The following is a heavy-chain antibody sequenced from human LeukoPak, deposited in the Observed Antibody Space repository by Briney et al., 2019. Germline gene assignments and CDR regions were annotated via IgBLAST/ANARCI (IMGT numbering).Heavy chain of an antibody. CDR3: AKNDCYSISPRSYFDD. D-gene: IGHD2-21*01. CDR1: GYTFTSYG. V-gene: IGHV1-18*01. CDR2: ISAYNGNT. J-gene: IGHJ4*02. Sequence: ASVKVSCKASGYTFTSYGISWVRQAPGQGLEWMGWISAYNGNTNYAQKLQGRVTMTTDTSTSTAYMELRSLRSDDTAVYYCAKNDCYSISPRSYFDDWGQGTLVTVSS.